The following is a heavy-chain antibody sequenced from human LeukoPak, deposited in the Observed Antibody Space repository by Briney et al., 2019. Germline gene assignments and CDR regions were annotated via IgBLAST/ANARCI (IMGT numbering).Heavy chain of an antibody. CDR1: GGSISSYY. D-gene: IGHD3-10*01. CDR2: IYYSGST. Sequence: SETLYLTCTVSGGSISSYYWSWIRQPPGKGLEWIGYIYYSGSTNYNPSLKSRVTISVDTSKNQFSLKLSSVTAADTAVYYCARANTYYYGSGSLWFDPWGQGTLVTVSS. CDR3: ARANTYYYGSGSLWFDP. V-gene: IGHV4-59*01. J-gene: IGHJ5*02.